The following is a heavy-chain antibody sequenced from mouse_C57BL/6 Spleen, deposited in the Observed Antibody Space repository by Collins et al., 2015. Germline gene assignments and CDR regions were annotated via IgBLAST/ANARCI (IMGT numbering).Heavy chain of an antibody. CDR1: GYAFSSSW. CDR3: ARGAYYDYAMDY. Sequence: QVQLQQSGPELVKPGASVKISCKASGYAFSSSWMNWVKQRPGKGLEWIGRIYPGDGDTHYNGKFKGKATLTADNSSSTAYMQLSSLTSEDSAVYFCARGAYYDYAMDYWGQGTSVTVSS. D-gene: IGHD2-4*01. J-gene: IGHJ4*01. CDR2: IYPGDGDT. V-gene: IGHV1-82*01.